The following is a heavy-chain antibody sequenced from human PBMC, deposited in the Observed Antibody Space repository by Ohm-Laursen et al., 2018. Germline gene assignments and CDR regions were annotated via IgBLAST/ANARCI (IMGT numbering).Heavy chain of an antibody. Sequence: SLRLSCTASGFSFEDYAMHWVRQAPGKGLEWVSLITWDGENTYYADSVKGRFTISRDSGKNSLFLQMDSLRSEDSALYYCTRDRWDKWGQGTLVTVSS. CDR1: GFSFEDYA. CDR3: TRDRWDK. J-gene: IGHJ4*02. CDR2: ITWDGENT. V-gene: IGHV3-43*01. D-gene: IGHD1-26*01.